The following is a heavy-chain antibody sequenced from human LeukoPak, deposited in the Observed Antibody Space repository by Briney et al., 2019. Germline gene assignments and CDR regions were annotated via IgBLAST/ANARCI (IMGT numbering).Heavy chain of an antibody. Sequence: GGSLRLSCAASGFTFSSHAMHWVRQAPGKGLEWLAVIMYDGSNKYYADSVKGRFTISRDNSKHTLYLQMNSLGAEDTAVYYCAKDMARSAHNLIDYWGQGTLVIASS. J-gene: IGHJ4*02. D-gene: IGHD5-24*01. CDR3: AKDMARSAHNLIDY. CDR1: GFTFSSHA. CDR2: IMYDGSNK. V-gene: IGHV3-30*02.